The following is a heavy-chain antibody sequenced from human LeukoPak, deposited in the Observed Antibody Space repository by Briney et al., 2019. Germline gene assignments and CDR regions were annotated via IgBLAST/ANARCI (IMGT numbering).Heavy chain of an antibody. CDR2: IKEDGSDK. CDR1: GFTFSNYW. D-gene: IGHD2-8*01. V-gene: IGHV3-7*01. CDR3: ARWVYGVGNDY. Sequence: GGSLRLSCAASGFTFSNYWMTWVRQAPGKGLEWVANIKEDGSDKYQVDTVKGRFTISRDNTKNSPFLHMNSLRAEDTAVYYCARWVYGVGNDYWGQGTLVTVSS. J-gene: IGHJ4*02.